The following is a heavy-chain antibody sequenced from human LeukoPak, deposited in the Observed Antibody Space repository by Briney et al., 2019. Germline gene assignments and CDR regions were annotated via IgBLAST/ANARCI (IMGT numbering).Heavy chain of an antibody. D-gene: IGHD3-22*01. CDR2: IYYSGST. J-gene: IGHJ6*02. CDR1: GGSISSGGYY. CDR3: ARDVVINYYYGMDV. Sequence: RSSETLSLTCTVSGGSISSGGYYWSWIRQRPGKGLEWIGYIYYSGSTYYNPSLKSRVTISVDTSKNQFSLKLSSVTAADTAVYYCARDVVINYYYGMDVWGQGTTVTVSS. V-gene: IGHV4-31*03.